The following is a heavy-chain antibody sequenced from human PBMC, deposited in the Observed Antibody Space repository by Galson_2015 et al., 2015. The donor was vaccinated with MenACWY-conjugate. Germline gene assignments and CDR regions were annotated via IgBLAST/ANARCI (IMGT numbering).Heavy chain of an antibody. J-gene: IGHJ4*02. CDR3: GTDQNDYGDY. CDR2: ISRDSTYT. Sequence: SLRLSCAVSGFTFSRQTANWVRQAPGKGLEWVSSISRDSTYTYYTDSVKGRFTISRDNAKNSLYLQMNSLRAEDTAIYYCGTDQNDYGDYWVQGTLVTVSS. V-gene: IGHV3-21*01. CDR1: GFTFSRQT.